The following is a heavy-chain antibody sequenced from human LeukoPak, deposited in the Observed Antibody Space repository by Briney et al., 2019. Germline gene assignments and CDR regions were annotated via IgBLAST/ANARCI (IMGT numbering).Heavy chain of an antibody. CDR3: AILAVAGVFDY. V-gene: IGHV1-2*06. CDR1: GYTFTGYY. J-gene: IGHJ4*02. D-gene: IGHD6-19*01. CDR2: INPNSGGT. Sequence: ASVKVSCKASGYTFTGYYMHWVRQAPGQGLEWMVRINPNSGGTNYAQKFQGRVTMARDTSISTAYMELSRLRSDDTAVYYCAILAVAGVFDYWGQGTLVTVSS.